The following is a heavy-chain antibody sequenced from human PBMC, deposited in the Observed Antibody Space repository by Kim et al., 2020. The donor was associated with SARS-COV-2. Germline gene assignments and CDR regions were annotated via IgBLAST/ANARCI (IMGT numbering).Heavy chain of an antibody. Sequence: GGSLRLSCAASGFTFSSYWMSWVRQAPGKGLEWVANIKQDGSEKYYVDSVKGRFTISRDNAKNSLYLQMNSLRAEDTAVYYCARDFTDIVVVVAATTDAFDIWGQGTMVTVSS. J-gene: IGHJ3*02. CDR2: IKQDGSEK. CDR1: GFTFSSYW. CDR3: ARDFTDIVVVVAATTDAFDI. V-gene: IGHV3-7*01. D-gene: IGHD2-15*01.